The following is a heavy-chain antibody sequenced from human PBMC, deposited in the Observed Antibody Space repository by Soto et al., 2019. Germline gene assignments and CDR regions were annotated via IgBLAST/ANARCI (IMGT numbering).Heavy chain of an antibody. CDR3: ATMGSPVTVRCYFEY. CDR1: GGSISSGNDY. Sequence: QVQLQESGPGLVKPSQTLSLTCTVSGGSISSGNDYASWIRQPPGKGLEGIGFFSYSGTTHYSSSPRSRVSISGDTSKTKVYLDLSAVTAADTAEYYCATMGSPVTVRCYFEYCGQVTLVSVSS. D-gene: IGHD4-17*01. V-gene: IGHV4-30-4*01. CDR2: FSYSGTT. J-gene: IGHJ4*02.